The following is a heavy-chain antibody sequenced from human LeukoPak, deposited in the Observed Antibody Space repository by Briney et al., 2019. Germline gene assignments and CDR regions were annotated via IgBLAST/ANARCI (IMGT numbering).Heavy chain of an antibody. V-gene: IGHV3-30*02. CDR2: IRYDGSNK. CDR3: AKDLDGGSKKNYFDY. J-gene: IGHJ4*02. D-gene: IGHD3/OR15-3a*01. CDR1: GFTFSSYA. Sequence: PGRSLRLSCAASGFTFSSYAMHWVRQAPGKGLEWVAFIRYDGSNKYYADSVKGRFTISRDNSKNTLYLQMNSLRAEDTAVYYCAKDLDGGSKKNYFDYWGQGTLVTVSS.